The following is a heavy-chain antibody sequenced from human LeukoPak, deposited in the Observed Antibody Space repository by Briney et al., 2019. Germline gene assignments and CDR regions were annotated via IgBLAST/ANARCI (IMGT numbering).Heavy chain of an antibody. Sequence: SETLSLTCTVSGGSISSYYWSWIRQPPGKGLEWIGYIFYRGSTNYNPYLKSRGTISVDTSKNQFFHMLRYVITADTAVVYCSVAEVAAVGDFDDQGPGVLVT. J-gene: IGHJ4*01. CDR2: IFYRGST. D-gene: IGHD3-16*01. CDR3: SVAEVAAVGDFDD. V-gene: IGHV4-59*08. CDR1: GGSISSYY.